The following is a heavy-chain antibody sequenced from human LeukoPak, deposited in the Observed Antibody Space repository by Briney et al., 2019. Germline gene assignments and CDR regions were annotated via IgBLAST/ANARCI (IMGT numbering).Heavy chain of an antibody. D-gene: IGHD1-26*01. J-gene: IGHJ1*01. CDR1: GYSFTSYW. V-gene: IGHV5-51*01. Sequence: GESLKISCKGSGYSFTSYWIGWVRQMPGKGLEWMGIIYPGDSDTRYNPSFQGQVTISADKSISTAYLQWSSLKASDTAMYYCARPGIVGATTPEYFQHWGQGTLVTVSS. CDR2: IYPGDSDT. CDR3: ARPGIVGATTPEYFQH.